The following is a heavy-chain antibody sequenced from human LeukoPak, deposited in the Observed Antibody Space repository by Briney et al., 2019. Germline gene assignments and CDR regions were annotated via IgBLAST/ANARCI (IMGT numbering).Heavy chain of an antibody. Sequence: PGGSLRLSCAASGFTFSSYDMNWVRQAPGKGLEWVSYISSSGSTIYYADSVKGRFTISRDNAKNSLYLQMNSLRAEDTAVYYCARAYTFGGVIVAFDYWGQGTLVTVSS. CDR3: ARAYTFGGVIVAFDY. J-gene: IGHJ4*02. V-gene: IGHV3-48*03. CDR1: GFTFSSYD. CDR2: ISSSGSTI. D-gene: IGHD3-16*02.